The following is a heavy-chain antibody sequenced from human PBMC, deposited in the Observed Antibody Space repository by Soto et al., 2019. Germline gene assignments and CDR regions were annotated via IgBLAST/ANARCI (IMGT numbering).Heavy chain of an antibody. Sequence: GGSLRLSCAASGFTFSSYAMSWVRQAPGKGLEWVSAISGSGGSTYYADSVKGRFTISRDNSKNTLYLQMNSLRAEDTAVYYCAKDLISCSGGSCYCDYYYMDVWGKGTTVTVSS. D-gene: IGHD2-15*01. CDR2: ISGSGGST. V-gene: IGHV3-23*01. CDR3: AKDLISCSGGSCYCDYYYMDV. CDR1: GFTFSSYA. J-gene: IGHJ6*03.